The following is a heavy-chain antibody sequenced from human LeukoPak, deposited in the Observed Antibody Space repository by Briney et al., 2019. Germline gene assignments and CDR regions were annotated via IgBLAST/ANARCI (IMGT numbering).Heavy chain of an antibody. J-gene: IGHJ4*02. CDR3: AKDAQGLVRGGIYFDS. CDR2: MSGSGSST. CDR1: GFTFKTYA. D-gene: IGHD6-19*01. Sequence: GSLRLSCAASGFTFKTYAMNWVRQVPGKGPEWVSSMSGSGSSTDYADSVKGRFTISRDNSKNTLYLQMNSLRAEDTALYYCAKDAQGLVRGGIYFDSWGQGSLVTVSS. V-gene: IGHV3-23*01.